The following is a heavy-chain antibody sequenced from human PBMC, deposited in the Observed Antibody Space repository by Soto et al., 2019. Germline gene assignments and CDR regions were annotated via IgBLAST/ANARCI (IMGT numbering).Heavy chain of an antibody. CDR3: ARDPEPHDYSNPYFDY. D-gene: IGHD4-4*01. J-gene: IGHJ4*02. V-gene: IGHV3-33*01. Sequence: HPGGSLRLSCAASGFTFSSYGMHWVRQAPGKGLEWVAVIWYDGSNKYYADSVKGRFTISRDNSKNTLYLQMNSLRAEDTAVYYCARDPEPHDYSNPYFDYWGQGTLVTVSS. CDR1: GFTFSSYG. CDR2: IWYDGSNK.